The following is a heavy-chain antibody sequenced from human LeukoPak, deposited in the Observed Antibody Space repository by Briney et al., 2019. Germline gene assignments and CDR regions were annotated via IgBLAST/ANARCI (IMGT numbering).Heavy chain of an antibody. V-gene: IGHV4-59*01. J-gene: IGHJ4*02. CDR3: ARAVGGDGSGSL. CDR1: GGSISSYY. CDR2: IYYSGST. D-gene: IGHD3-10*01. Sequence: PSETLSLTCTVSGGSISSYYWSWIRQPPGKGLEWIGYIYYSGSTNYNPSLKSRVTISVDTSKNQFSLKLSSATAADTAVYYCARAVGGDGSGSLWGPGTLVTVSS.